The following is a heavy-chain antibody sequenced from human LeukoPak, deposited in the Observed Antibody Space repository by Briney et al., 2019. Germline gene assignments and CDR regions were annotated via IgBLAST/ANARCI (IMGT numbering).Heavy chain of an antibody. V-gene: IGHV4-61*08. Sequence: SQTLSLTCTVSGGSISSGGYYWSWLRQHPGKGLEWIGDISNSGSTSYNPSLKSRVTISIDTSKNQFSLKLSSVTAADTAVYYCGRDALVGYFSYYYMDVWGKGTTVTVSS. CDR3: GRDALVGYFSYYYMDV. CDR1: GGSISSGGYY. J-gene: IGHJ6*03. CDR2: ISNSGST. D-gene: IGHD2-15*01.